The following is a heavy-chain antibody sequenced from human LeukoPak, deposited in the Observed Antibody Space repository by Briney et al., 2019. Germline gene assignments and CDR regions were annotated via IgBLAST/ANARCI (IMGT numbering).Heavy chain of an antibody. CDR3: AKVPDIVVVVAARLLFDY. D-gene: IGHD2-15*01. CDR1: DFAFSSYA. J-gene: IGHJ4*02. CDR2: ISGSGGST. V-gene: IGHV3-23*01. Sequence: PGGSLRLSCETSDFAFSSYAMSWVRQAPGKGLEWVSAISGSGGSTYYADSVKGRFTISRDNSKNTLYLQMNSLRAEDTAVYYCAKVPDIVVVVAARLLFDYWGQGTLVTVSS.